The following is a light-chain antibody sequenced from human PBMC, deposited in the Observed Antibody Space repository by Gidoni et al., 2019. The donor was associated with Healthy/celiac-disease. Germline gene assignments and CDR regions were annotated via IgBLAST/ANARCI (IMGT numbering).Light chain of an antibody. CDR1: SSNIGAGYD. J-gene: IGLJ2*01. CDR3: QSYDSSLRPV. V-gene: IGLV1-40*01. Sequence: QSVLTQPPSVSGAPGQRVTLSCTGSSSNIGAGYDVHWYQQLPGTAPKLLIYGNSNRPSGVPDRFSGSKSDTSASLAITGRQAEDEADYYCQSYDSSLRPVFGGGTKLTVL. CDR2: GNS.